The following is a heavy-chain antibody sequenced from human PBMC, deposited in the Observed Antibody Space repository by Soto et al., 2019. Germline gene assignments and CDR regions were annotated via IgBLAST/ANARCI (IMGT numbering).Heavy chain of an antibody. CDR2: ISYDGSNK. Sequence: QVQLVESGGGVVQPGRSLRLSCAASGSTFSSYAMHWVRQAPGKGLEWVAVISYDGSNKYYADSVKGRFTISRDNSKNTRYLQMNSLRAEDTAVYYCARGTVAGIYYSYGMDVWGQGTTVTVSS. V-gene: IGHV3-30-3*01. CDR1: GSTFSSYA. CDR3: ARGTVAGIYYSYGMDV. J-gene: IGHJ6*02. D-gene: IGHD6-19*01.